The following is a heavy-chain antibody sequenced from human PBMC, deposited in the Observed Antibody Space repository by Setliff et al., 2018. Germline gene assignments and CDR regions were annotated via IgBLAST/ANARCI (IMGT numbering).Heavy chain of an antibody. V-gene: IGHV3-53*01. CDR2: IFNDGST. D-gene: IGHD2-2*01. CDR1: GVSVNSLT. J-gene: IGHJ4*02. Sequence: PSETLSLTCAVSGVSVNSLTWWSWVRQTPGKGLEWVSIIFNDGSTYYADSVKGRFTISRDISKSTLYLHMNSLRAEDTAVYYCAKAAHDFSHYIVVVPAAHFDSWGQGTLVTVSS. CDR3: AKAAHDFSHYIVVVPAAHFDS.